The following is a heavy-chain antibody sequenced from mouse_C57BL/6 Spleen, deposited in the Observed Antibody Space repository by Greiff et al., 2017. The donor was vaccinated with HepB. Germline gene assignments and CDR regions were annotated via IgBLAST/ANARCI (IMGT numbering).Heavy chain of an antibody. CDR1: GYTFTSYW. CDR2: IHPNSGST. J-gene: IGHJ2*01. D-gene: IGHD1-1*01. V-gene: IGHV1-64*01. CDR3: ARRNYGSLNDYFDY. Sequence: VQLQQPGAELVKPGASVKLSCKASGYTFTSYWMHWVKQRPGQGLEWIGMIHPNSGSTYYSEKFKGKATLTVDKSSSTAYMLLSSLTSEDSAVYFCARRNYGSLNDYFDYWGQGTTLTVSS.